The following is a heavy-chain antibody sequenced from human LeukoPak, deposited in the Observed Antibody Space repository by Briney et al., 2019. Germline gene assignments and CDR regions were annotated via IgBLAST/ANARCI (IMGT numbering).Heavy chain of an antibody. CDR3: ARDRIGGGGYCSSTSCYGAAYYYYGMDV. D-gene: IGHD2-2*01. CDR1: GFTFSSYA. Sequence: QPGRSLRLSCAASGFTFSSYAMHWVRQAPGKGLEWVAVISYDGSNKYYADSVKGRFTTSRDNSKNTLYLQMNSLRAEDTAVYYCARDRIGGGGYCSSTSCYGAAYYYYGMDVWGQGTTVTVSS. CDR2: ISYDGSNK. V-gene: IGHV3-30-3*01. J-gene: IGHJ6*02.